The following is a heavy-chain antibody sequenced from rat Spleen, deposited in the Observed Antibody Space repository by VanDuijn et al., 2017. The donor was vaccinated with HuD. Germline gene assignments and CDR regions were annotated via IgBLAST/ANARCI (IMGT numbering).Heavy chain of an antibody. CDR3: AIRDNNYGY. D-gene: IGHD1-10*01. CDR2: ISFDGTST. V-gene: IGHV5-29*01. CDR1: GFTFSDYY. J-gene: IGHJ2*01. Sequence: EVQLVESDGDLVQPGRSLKLSCAASGFTFSDYYMAWVRQAPTKGLEWVATISFDGTSTYYRDSVKGRFTISRDNAKSILYLQMDSLRSEDTATYYCAIRDNNYGYWGQGVMVTVSS.